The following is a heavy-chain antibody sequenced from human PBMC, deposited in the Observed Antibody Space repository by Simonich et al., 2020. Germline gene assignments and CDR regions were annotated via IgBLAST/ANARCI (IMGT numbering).Heavy chain of an antibody. D-gene: IGHD3-16*01. CDR3: ARPLGIVWAFDI. V-gene: IGHV4-34*01. CDR1: GGSFSGYY. Sequence: QVQLQQWGAGLLKPSETLSLTCAFYGGSFSGYYCSWIRQPPGKGLEWIGEINHSVSPNYNPSLTSRVTISVDTAKNQFSLKLSSVTAADTAVYYCARPLGIVWAFDIWGQGTMVTVSS. CDR2: INHSVSP. J-gene: IGHJ3*02.